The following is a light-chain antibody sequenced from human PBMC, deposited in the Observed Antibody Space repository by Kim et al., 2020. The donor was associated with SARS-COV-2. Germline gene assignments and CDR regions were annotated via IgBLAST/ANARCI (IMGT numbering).Light chain of an antibody. CDR1: AGSMASNY. Sequence: GKPRTISRTRSAGSMASNYVQWYQHRPGSAPTPVIYEDNQRPSGVPDRFSGSIDSSSNSASLTISGLKTEDEADYYCQSYDSSNVVFGGGTQLTVL. V-gene: IGLV6-57*03. CDR3: QSYDSSNVV. CDR2: EDN. J-gene: IGLJ2*01.